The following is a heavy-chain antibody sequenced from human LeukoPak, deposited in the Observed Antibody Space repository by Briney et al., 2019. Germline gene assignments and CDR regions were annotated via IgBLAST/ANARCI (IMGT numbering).Heavy chain of an antibody. CDR3: ARTGYSYGYPIGGWFDP. CDR2: IYYSGST. D-gene: IGHD5-18*01. Sequence: SETLSLTCTVSGGSVSSPRYYWSWLRQPPGKGLEWIGYIYYSGSTNYNPSLKSRGPISVDTSKNQFSLKLSSVTAADTAVYYCARTGYSYGYPIGGWFDPWGQGTLVTVSS. V-gene: IGHV4-61*01. CDR1: GGSVSSPRYY. J-gene: IGHJ5*02.